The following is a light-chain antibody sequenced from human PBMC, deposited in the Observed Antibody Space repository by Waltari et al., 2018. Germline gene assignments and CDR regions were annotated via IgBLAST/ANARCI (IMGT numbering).Light chain of an antibody. V-gene: IGLV3-21*01. CDR1: KIGDKS. Sequence: SYVLTQPPSVSVAPGETARITCGGNKIGDKSVHWYQQKPGQAPLLVMFYDNERPSGIPARFSGYNTQNRASLTRSQVEVGDEADYYCQVWDVDTRHWVFGGGTKLTAL. CDR2: YDN. J-gene: IGLJ3*02. CDR3: QVWDVDTRHWV.